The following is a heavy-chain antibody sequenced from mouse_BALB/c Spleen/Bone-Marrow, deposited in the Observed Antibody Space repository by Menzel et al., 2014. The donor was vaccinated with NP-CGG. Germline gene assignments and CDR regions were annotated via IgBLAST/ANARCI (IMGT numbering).Heavy chain of an antibody. CDR1: GFTFSSFG. D-gene: IGHD4-1*01. J-gene: IGHJ2*01. V-gene: IGHV5-17*02. Sequence: EVKLMDSGGGLVQPGGSRKLSCAASGFTFSSFGMHWVRQAPEKGLEWVAYISSGSSTIFYADTVKGRFTVSRDNPKNTLFLQMTSLRSEDTAMYYCTRGGNWDDFDYWGQGTTLTGSS. CDR3: TRGGNWDDFDY. CDR2: ISSGSSTI.